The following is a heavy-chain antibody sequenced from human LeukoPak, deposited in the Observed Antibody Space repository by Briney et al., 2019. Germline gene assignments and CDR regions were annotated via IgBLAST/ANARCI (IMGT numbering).Heavy chain of an antibody. Sequence: SETLSLTCTVSGGSISSYYWSWIRQPPGKGLEWIGYIYYSGSTNYNPSLKSRVTISVDTFKNQFSLKLSSVTAADTAVYYCARRGYSYGPFDYWGQGTLVTVSS. D-gene: IGHD5-18*01. J-gene: IGHJ4*02. CDR1: GGSISSYY. V-gene: IGHV4-59*08. CDR3: ARRGYSYGPFDY. CDR2: IYYSGST.